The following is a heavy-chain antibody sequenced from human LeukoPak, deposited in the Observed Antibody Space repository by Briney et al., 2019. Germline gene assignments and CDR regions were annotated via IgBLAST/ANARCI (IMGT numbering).Heavy chain of an antibody. CDR1: GGSIRNQY. CDR3: AREWPGSYDALTGLYEGGYYYDK. D-gene: IGHD3-16*01. CDR2: IFATGNT. Sequence: SETLSLTCTVPGGSIRNQYWAWMRQPAGKGLEWIGRIFATGNTDSNPPLRSRVTISVDTPRNQFSLRLTSVTAADTAFYYCAREWPGSYDALTGLYEGGYYYDKWGQGTLVTVSS. V-gene: IGHV4-4*07. J-gene: IGHJ4*02.